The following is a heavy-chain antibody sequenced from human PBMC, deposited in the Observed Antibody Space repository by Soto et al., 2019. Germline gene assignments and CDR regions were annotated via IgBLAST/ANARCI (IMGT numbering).Heavy chain of an antibody. D-gene: IGHD1-26*01. Sequence: EVQLVESGGGLVQPGGSLRLSCAASGFTFSSYWMHWVRQAPGKGLVWVSRINSDGSSTSYADSVKGRFTISRDNAKNTLYLQVNSLSAEDTAVYYCARDFSPREGAVVDWGQGTLVTVSS. CDR2: INSDGSST. CDR3: ARDFSPREGAVVD. CDR1: GFTFSSYW. J-gene: IGHJ4*02. V-gene: IGHV3-74*01.